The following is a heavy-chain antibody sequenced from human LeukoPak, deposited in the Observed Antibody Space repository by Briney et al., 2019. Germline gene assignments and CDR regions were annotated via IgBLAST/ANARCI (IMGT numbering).Heavy chain of an antibody. Sequence: GGSLRLSCAASGFTFSSYWMSWVRQAPGKGLEWVANIKQDGSEKYYVDSVKGRFTISRDNAKNSLYLQMNSLRAEDMALYYCAKGGSYPDAFDIWGQGTMVTVSS. CDR3: AKGGSYPDAFDI. J-gene: IGHJ3*02. CDR1: GFTFSSYW. V-gene: IGHV3-7*03. CDR2: IKQDGSEK. D-gene: IGHD1-26*01.